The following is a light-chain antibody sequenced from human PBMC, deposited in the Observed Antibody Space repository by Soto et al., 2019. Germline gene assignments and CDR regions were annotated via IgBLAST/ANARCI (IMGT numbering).Light chain of an antibody. CDR2: GAS. CDR3: QQYATCHPWT. V-gene: IGKV3-15*01. CDR1: QSVSSN. J-gene: IGKJ1*01. Sequence: DIVMTQSPSTLSASPGERATLSCRASQSVSSNLAWYQQKPGQAPRLLIHGASTRASGIPARFSGSGSGTHVTLTISSLQSEDVAVYYCQQYATCHPWTFGQGSKVEIK.